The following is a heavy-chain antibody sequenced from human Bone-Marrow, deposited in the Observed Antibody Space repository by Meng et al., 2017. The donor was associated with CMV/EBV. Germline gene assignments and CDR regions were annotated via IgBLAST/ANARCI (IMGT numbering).Heavy chain of an antibody. CDR3: ARDLRRIVGATYSLDY. V-gene: IGHV1-2*02. Sequence: ASVKVSCKASGYTFTGYYMHWVRQAPGQGLEWMGWINPNSGGTNYAQKFQGRVTMTRDTSISTAYMELSRLRSDDTAVYYCARDLRRIVGATYSLDYWGQGQLVTVSS. CDR1: GYTFTGYY. J-gene: IGHJ4*02. D-gene: IGHD1-26*01. CDR2: INPNSGGT.